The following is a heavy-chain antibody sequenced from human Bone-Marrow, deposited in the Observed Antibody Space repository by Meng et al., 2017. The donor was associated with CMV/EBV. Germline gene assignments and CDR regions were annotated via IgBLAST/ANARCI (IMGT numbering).Heavy chain of an antibody. Sequence: SETLSLTCTVSGGSVSSGSYYWSWIRQPPGKGLEWIGYIYYSGSTNYNPSLKSRVTISVDTSKNQFSLKLSSVTAADTAVYYCARVVAAAGTRGPYYYYGMDVWGQGTTVTVSS. CDR3: ARVVAAAGTRGPYYYYGMDV. J-gene: IGHJ6*02. CDR1: GGSVSSGSYY. D-gene: IGHD6-13*01. CDR2: IYYSGST. V-gene: IGHV4-61*01.